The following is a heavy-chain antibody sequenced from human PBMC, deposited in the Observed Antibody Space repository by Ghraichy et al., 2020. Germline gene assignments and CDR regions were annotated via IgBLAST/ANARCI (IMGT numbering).Heavy chain of an antibody. V-gene: IGHV2-5*02. CDR1: GFSLSRGRVG. J-gene: IGHJ3*02. CDR2: IYWDDDK. D-gene: IGHD3-22*01. Sequence: SGPTLVKPTENVTLTCSVSGFSLSRGRVGVSWIRQPPGKALEWLAVIYWDDDKRYSPSLESRLTITEDTSKNQVVFTMTNMDPVDTATYYCAHLITDSSGAFDIWGQGTMVTVSS. CDR3: AHLITDSSGAFDI.